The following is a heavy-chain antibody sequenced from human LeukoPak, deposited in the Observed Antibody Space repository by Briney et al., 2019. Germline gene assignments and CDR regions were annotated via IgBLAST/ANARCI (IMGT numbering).Heavy chain of an antibody. CDR2: INHSGST. V-gene: IGHV4-34*01. D-gene: IGHD3-22*01. CDR3: AAGLFDAFDI. CDR1: GGSFSGYY. Sequence: SETLSLTCAVYGGSFSGYYWSWIRQPPGKGLEWIGEINHSGSTNYIPSLKSRVTISVDTSKNQFSLKLSSVTAADTAVYYCAAGLFDAFDIWGQGTMVTVSS. J-gene: IGHJ3*02.